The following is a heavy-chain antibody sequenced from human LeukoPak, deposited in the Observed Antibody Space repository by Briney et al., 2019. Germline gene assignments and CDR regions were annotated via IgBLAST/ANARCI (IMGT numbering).Heavy chain of an antibody. V-gene: IGHV1-8*01. CDR1: GYTFTSYD. Sequence: ASVKVSCKASGYTFTSYDINWVRQATGQGLEWMGWMNPNSGNTGYAQKFQGRVTMTRNTSISTAYMELSSLRSEDTAVYYCARGFYYGSGSYGDAFDIWGQGTMVTVSS. CDR3: ARGFYYGSGSYGDAFDI. D-gene: IGHD3-10*01. CDR2: MNPNSGNT. J-gene: IGHJ3*02.